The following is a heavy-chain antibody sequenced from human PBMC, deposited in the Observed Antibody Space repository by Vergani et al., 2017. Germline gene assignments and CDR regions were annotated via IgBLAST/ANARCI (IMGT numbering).Heavy chain of an antibody. Sequence: QVQLVESGGGVVQPGGSLRLSCIASGFTFRIYGMHWVRQAPGKGLEWVAFIRYDGTKRFYGDSVKGRFTISRDNSQTTVFLQMNSLRADDSAVYYCTKEGQYDSDNFHDAWGQGALVTVAS. J-gene: IGHJ1*01. CDR3: TKEGQYDSDNFHDA. D-gene: IGHD3-22*01. CDR1: GFTFRIYG. CDR2: IRYDGTKR. V-gene: IGHV3-30*02.